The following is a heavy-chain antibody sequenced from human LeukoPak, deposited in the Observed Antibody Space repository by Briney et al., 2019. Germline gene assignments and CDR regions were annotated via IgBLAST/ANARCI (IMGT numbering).Heavy chain of an antibody. D-gene: IGHD5-12*01. CDR1: GGSINSYY. V-gene: IGHV4-59*12. J-gene: IGHJ4*02. CDR2: IHYSGST. CDR3: ASRGYSGYDRGYFDY. Sequence: SETLSLTCTVSGGSINSYYWSWIRQPPGKGLQWIGCIHYSGSTNYNPSLKSRVTISVDKSKNQFSLKLSSVTAADTAVYYCASRGYSGYDRGYFDYWGQGTLVTVSS.